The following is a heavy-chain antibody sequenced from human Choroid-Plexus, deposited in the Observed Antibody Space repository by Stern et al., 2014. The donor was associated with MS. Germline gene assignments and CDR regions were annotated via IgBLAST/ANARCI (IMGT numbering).Heavy chain of an antibody. CDR3: ARDQRGITIFGVVTDYYYLGMDV. J-gene: IGHJ6*02. Sequence: PLVQSGAEVKKPGASVKVSCKTSGYIFTGYYIHWVRQAPGQGLAWMAWINPNTGGTKYAQKFQGRVTMSRDTSISTAYVELSSLTSDDTAVYYCARDQRGITIFGVVTDYYYLGMDVWGQGTTVTVSS. D-gene: IGHD3-3*01. CDR2: INPNTGGT. V-gene: IGHV1-2*02. CDR1: GYIFTGYY.